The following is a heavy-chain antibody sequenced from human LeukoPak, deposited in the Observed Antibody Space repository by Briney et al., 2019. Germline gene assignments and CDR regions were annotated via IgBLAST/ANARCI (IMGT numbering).Heavy chain of an antibody. D-gene: IGHD6-19*01. CDR1: GFTFSSYA. J-gene: IGHJ4*02. CDR3: AKDGVWQSYYFDY. Sequence: GGSLRLSCAASGFTFSSYAMSWVRQTPGKGMEWVSSISDSSGHTYYADSVRGRFTISRDNSKNTVFLQMNSLRAEDTAIYYCAKDGVWQSYYFDYWGQGTLVTVSS. V-gene: IGHV3-23*01. CDR2: ISDSSGHT.